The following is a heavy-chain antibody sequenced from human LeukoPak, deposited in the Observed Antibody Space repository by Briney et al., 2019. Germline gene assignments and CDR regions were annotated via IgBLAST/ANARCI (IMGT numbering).Heavy chain of an antibody. CDR1: GVSISSYY. D-gene: IGHD2-2*01. J-gene: IGHJ1*01. Sequence: PSETLSLTCTVSGVSISSYYLLWIRQPPGKGLAWIGYIYYSGSTNYNPSLKSRVTISVDTSKNQFSLKLSSVPAADTAVYYCASYCSSTSCHGFQHWGQGTLVTVSS. CDR2: IYYSGST. CDR3: ASYCSSTSCHGFQH. V-gene: IGHV4-59*01.